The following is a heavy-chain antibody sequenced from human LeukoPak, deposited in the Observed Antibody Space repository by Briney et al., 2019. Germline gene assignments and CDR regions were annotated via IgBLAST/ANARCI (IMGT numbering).Heavy chain of an antibody. CDR1: GYTFTGYY. V-gene: IGHV1-2*02. CDR3: ARDLAIFGVVIEYYFDY. CDR2: INPNSGGT. Sequence: ASVKVSCKAPGYTFTGYYMHRVRQAPGQGLEWMGWINPNSGGTNYAQKFQGRVTMTRDTSISTAYMELSRLRSDDTAVYYCARDLAIFGVVIEYYFDYWGQGTLVTVSS. J-gene: IGHJ4*02. D-gene: IGHD3-3*01.